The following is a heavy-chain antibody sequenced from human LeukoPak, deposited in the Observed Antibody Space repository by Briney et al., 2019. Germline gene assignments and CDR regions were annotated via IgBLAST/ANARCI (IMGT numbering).Heavy chain of an antibody. V-gene: IGHV3-11*01. CDR3: ARSTSSGWYQRYFDL. CDR2: ISSSGSTI. D-gene: IGHD6-19*01. Sequence: PGGSLRLSCAASGFTFSDYYMRWIRQAPGKGLEWVSYISSSGSTIYYADSVKGRFTISRDNAKNSLYLQLNSLRAEDTAVYYCARSTSSGWYQRYFDLWGRGTLVTVSS. CDR1: GFTFSDYY. J-gene: IGHJ2*01.